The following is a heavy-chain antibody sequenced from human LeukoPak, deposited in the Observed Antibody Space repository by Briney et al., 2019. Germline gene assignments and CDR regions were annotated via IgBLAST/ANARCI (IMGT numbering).Heavy chain of an antibody. CDR2: INPNSGNA. V-gene: IGHV1-8*01. Sequence: ASVNVSCKASGYTFSDYDINWVRQATGQGLEWMGWINPNSGNAGYAQKFQGRVTMTGNTSISTAYMELSSLRSEDTAVYCCARALAWGGSSYSYYYMDVWDKGTTVTVSS. D-gene: IGHD1-26*01. CDR3: ARALAWGGSSYSYYYMDV. J-gene: IGHJ6*03. CDR1: GYTFSDYD.